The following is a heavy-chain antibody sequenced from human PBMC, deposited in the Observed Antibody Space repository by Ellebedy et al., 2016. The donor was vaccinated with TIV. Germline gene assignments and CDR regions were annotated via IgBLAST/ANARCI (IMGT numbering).Heavy chain of an antibody. J-gene: IGHJ3*02. V-gene: IGHV4-39*07. CDR2: IYYSGST. CDR1: GGSISSSSYY. Sequence: SETLSLTCTVSGGSISSSSYYWGWIRQPPGKGLEWIGSIYYSGSTHYNPSLKSRVTISIDTSRNQFSLKLSSVTAADTAVYYCARGRSFEAFDIWGQGTMVTVSS. CDR3: ARGRSFEAFDI.